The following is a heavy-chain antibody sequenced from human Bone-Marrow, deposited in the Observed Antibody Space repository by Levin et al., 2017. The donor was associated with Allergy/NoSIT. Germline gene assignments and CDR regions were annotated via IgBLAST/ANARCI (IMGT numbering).Heavy chain of an antibody. D-gene: IGHD4-11*01. CDR1: GDSISSSSYY. V-gene: IGHV4-39*02. Sequence: SETLSLTCTVSGDSISSSSYYWGWIRQPPGTGLEWIGAVYYSGDAFYNPSLKGRVTISVDTSKNQFSLTLHSVTAADTAVYYCARDETSSRSKFEYWGQGALVTVSS. CDR3: ARDETSSRSKFEY. J-gene: IGHJ4*02. CDR2: VYYSGDA.